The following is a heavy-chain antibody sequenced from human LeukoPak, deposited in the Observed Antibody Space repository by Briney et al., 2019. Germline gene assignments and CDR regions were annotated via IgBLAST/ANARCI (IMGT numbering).Heavy chain of an antibody. CDR1: GSSISSYY. CDR2: IYYSGST. J-gene: IGHJ4*02. Sequence: SETLSLTCTVSGSSISSYYWSWIRQPPGKGLEWIGCIYYSGSTYYNPSLKSRVTISVDTSKNQFSLKLSSVPAADTPVYYCVTWSSGSNPYYFDYWGQGTLVTVSS. V-gene: IGHV4-59*04. D-gene: IGHD3-22*01. CDR3: VTWSSGSNPYYFDY.